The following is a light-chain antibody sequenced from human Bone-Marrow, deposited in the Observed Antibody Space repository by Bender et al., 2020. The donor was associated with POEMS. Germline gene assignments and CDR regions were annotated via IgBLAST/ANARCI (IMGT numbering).Light chain of an antibody. CDR3: YSGTDDSRV. J-gene: IGLJ2*01. V-gene: IGLV3-21*02. CDR2: KDT. CDR1: IIGRKS. Sequence: SSVLTQPPSVSVAPGQTARISCGGNIIGRKSVRWYQQKPGLSPKLVIYKDTERPSGIPERFSGSTSGSTVTLTIRGARVEDEADYYCYSGTDDSRVFGGGTKLTVL.